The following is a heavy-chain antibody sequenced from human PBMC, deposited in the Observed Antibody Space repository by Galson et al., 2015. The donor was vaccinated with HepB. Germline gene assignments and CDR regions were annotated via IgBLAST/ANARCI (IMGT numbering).Heavy chain of an antibody. V-gene: IGHV3-7*01. CDR1: GFTFSSYW. D-gene: IGHD1-14*01. Sequence: SLRLSCAASGFTFSSYWMSWVRQAPGKGLEWVANIKHDGSDKYYVDSVKGRFTISRDNAKNSLYLQLNSLRAEDTAMYYCARGRGYNYIDYWGQGTLVVVSS. J-gene: IGHJ4*02. CDR3: ARGRGYNYIDY. CDR2: IKHDGSDK.